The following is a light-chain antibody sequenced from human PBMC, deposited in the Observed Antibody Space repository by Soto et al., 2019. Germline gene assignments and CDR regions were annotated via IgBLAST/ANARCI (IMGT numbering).Light chain of an antibody. J-gene: IGKJ3*01. CDR1: QSISSY. V-gene: IGKV1-39*01. CDR3: QQSYSTPPLT. CDR2: AAS. Sequence: DIQMTQSPSSLSASVGDRVTITCRASQSISSYLNWYQQKPGKAPKLLLYAASSLQGGVPSRFSGSGSATDFTLTISSLQPEDFATYYCQQSYSTPPLTFGPGTKVDIK.